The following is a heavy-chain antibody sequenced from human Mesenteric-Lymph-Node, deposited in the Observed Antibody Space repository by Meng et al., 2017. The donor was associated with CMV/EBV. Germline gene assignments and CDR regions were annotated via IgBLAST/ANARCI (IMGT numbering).Heavy chain of an antibody. CDR2: ISGTAPTV. CDR1: GFTFSNSG. D-gene: IGHD2-2*02. J-gene: IGHJ6*02. CDR3: ARDCSFDTCYKRDYYGYYYGMDV. V-gene: IGHV3-48*04. Sequence: GGSLRLSCAASGFTFSNSGMNWVRQAPGKGLEWVSSISGTAPTVYYADSVKGRFTISRDNAKNSLYLQMNTLRVDDSAVYYCARDCSFDTCYKRDYYGYYYGMDVWGQGTTVTVSS.